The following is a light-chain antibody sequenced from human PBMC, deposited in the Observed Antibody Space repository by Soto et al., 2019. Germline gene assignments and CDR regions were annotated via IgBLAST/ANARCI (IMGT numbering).Light chain of an antibody. CDR3: LQDYNYPRT. Sequence: AIQMTQSPSSLSASVGDRVNITCRTSQGIRNVLGWFQQKPGKAPKLLINAASNLQSGVPSRFSGSGSGTDFTLTISSLQPEDFATYYYLQDYNYPRTCGQGPKVEIK. J-gene: IGKJ1*01. V-gene: IGKV1-6*01. CDR1: QGIRNV. CDR2: AAS.